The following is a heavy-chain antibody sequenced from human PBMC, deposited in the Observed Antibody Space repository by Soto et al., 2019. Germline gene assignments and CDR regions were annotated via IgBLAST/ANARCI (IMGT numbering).Heavy chain of an antibody. Sequence: GASLKISCKGSGYSFTSYWIGWVRQMPGKGLEWMGIIYPGDSDTRYSPSFQGQVTISADKSISTAYLQWSSLKASDTAMYYCARRGYSGYESDYYYYGMDVWGQGTTVTVSS. J-gene: IGHJ6*02. CDR3: ARRGYSGYESDYYYYGMDV. CDR1: GYSFTSYW. CDR2: IYPGDSDT. D-gene: IGHD5-12*01. V-gene: IGHV5-51*01.